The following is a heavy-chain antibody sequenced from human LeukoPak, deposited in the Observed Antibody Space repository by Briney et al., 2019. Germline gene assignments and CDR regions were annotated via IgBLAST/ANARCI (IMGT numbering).Heavy chain of an antibody. D-gene: IGHD6-19*01. CDR1: GYTFTCYY. V-gene: IGHV1-2*06. CDR3: ARVIVGYSSGWYLDY. Sequence: ASMKVSCKASGYTFTCYYMHWVRQAPGQGLEWMGRINPNSGGTNYAQKFQGRVTMTRDTSISTAYMELSRLRSDDTAVYYCARVIVGYSSGWYLDYWGQGTLVTVSS. CDR2: INPNSGGT. J-gene: IGHJ4*02.